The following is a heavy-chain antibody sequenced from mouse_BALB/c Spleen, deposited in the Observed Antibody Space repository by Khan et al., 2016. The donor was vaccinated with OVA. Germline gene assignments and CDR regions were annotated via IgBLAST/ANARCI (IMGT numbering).Heavy chain of an antibody. V-gene: IGHV1-20*02. D-gene: IGHD1-1*01. Sequence: VQLQQSGPELVRPGASVKISCKASGYSFTGYFMNWVMQSHGKSLEWIGRINPHIGETFYNQKFKDKATLTVDESSNTAHMELRSLASEDSAVYYCTRIYRSDFDYWGRGTTLTVSS. CDR1: GYSFTGYF. CDR3: TRIYRSDFDY. J-gene: IGHJ2*01. CDR2: INPHIGET.